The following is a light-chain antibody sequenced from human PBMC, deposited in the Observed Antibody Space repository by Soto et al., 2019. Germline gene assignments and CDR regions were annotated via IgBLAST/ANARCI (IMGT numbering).Light chain of an antibody. Sequence: IQLTQSPSSLSASVGDSVTVTCRASQSINLYLNWYQQKPGKAPTLLIYGASTLQSGVPSRFSGGGSRTDFTFTISSLQTEDFATYYCLQCYRSPYTFGQGTRLEI. CDR3: LQCYRSPYT. J-gene: IGKJ2*01. CDR1: QSINLY. V-gene: IGKV1-39*01. CDR2: GAS.